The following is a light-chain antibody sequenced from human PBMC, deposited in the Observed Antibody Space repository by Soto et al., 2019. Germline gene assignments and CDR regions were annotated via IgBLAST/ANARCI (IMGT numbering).Light chain of an antibody. V-gene: IGKV3-15*01. J-gene: IGKJ4*01. CDR1: QSVSSN. CDR3: QQYNDWPLT. Sequence: EIVMTQSPVTLSVSPGERATLSCRASQSVSSNLAWYQKKPGQAPRLLIDGASIRATGIPARFSGSGSGTDFTLTISGLQSEDCAVNNRQQYNDWPLTFGRGTKVDIK. CDR2: GAS.